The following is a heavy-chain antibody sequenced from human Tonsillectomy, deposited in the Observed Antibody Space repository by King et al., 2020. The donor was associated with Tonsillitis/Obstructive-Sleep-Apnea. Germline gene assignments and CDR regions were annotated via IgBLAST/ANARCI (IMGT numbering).Heavy chain of an antibody. Sequence: VQLVESGGGVVQPGGSLRLFCAASGFTFDDYAMHWVRQAPGKGLEWVSLISGDGGSTYYADSVKGRFTISRDNSKNSLYLQMNSLRTEDTALYYCAKDAVVVVTAAMRGNYYYYYYMDVWGKGTTVTVSS. V-gene: IGHV3-43*02. D-gene: IGHD2-2*01. J-gene: IGHJ6*03. CDR1: GFTFDDYA. CDR2: ISGDGGST. CDR3: AKDAVVVVTAAMRGNYYYYYYMDV.